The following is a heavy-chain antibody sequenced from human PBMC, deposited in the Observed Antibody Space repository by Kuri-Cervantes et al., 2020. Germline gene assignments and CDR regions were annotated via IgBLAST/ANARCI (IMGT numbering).Heavy chain of an antibody. CDR1: GFTFSDYY. J-gene: IGHJ4*02. CDR2: ISSGGSDL. Sequence: GESLKISCAASGFTFSDYYMSWIRQAPGKGLEWVSYISSGGSDLYYTDSVKGRFTISRDNAKNSLYLQMNSLRAEDTAVYYCARAGFYCSGGSCQHFDYWGQGTLVTVSS. CDR3: ARAGFYCSGGSCQHFDY. D-gene: IGHD2-15*01. V-gene: IGHV3-11*04.